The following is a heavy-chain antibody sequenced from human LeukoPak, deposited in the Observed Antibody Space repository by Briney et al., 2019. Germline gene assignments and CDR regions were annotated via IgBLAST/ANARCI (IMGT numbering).Heavy chain of an antibody. CDR3: ARLGWDCSSTSCPPYDAFDI. CDR1: GFTFSSYG. J-gene: IGHJ3*02. Sequence: GGSLRLSCAASGFTFSSYGMSWVRQAPGKGLKWVSAISGSGGSTYYADSVKGRFTISRDSSKNTLYLQMNSLKASDTAMYYCARLGWDCSSTSCPPYDAFDIWGQGTMVTVSS. CDR2: ISGSGGST. V-gene: IGHV3-23*01. D-gene: IGHD2-2*01.